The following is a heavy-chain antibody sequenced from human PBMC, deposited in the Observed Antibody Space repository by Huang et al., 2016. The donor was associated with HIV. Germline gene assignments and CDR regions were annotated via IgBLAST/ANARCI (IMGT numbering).Heavy chain of an antibody. CDR1: GFLVTTNY. D-gene: IGHD3-10*01. CDR2: RDRDNKK. CDR3: AREMMVRGVSVPITDGYFYYGMDV. V-gene: IGHV3-53*01. Sequence: VQLVESGGALVQPGGSLRLSCAAFGFLVTTNYMNWVRQAPGKGVEGFSTRDRDNKKSHANAEKGRFDGSRNKSKNTKNLKMNSQRVKDTATYYCAREMMVRGVSVPITDGYFYYGMDVWGHGTTVSVSS. J-gene: IGHJ6*02.